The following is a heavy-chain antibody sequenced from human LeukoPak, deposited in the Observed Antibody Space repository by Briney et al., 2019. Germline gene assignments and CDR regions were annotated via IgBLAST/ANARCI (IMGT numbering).Heavy chain of an antibody. CDR1: GYTFTSYG. CDR3: ARDSVGEWLRFISHYYYYYGMDV. Sequence: GASVKVSCKASGYTFTSYGISWVRQAPGQGLEWMGWISAYNGNTNYAQKLQGRVTMTTDTSTSTAYMELRSLRSDDTAVYYCARDSVGEWLRFISHYYYYYGMDVWGQGTTVTVSS. CDR2: ISAYNGNT. J-gene: IGHJ6*02. D-gene: IGHD5-12*01. V-gene: IGHV1-18*01.